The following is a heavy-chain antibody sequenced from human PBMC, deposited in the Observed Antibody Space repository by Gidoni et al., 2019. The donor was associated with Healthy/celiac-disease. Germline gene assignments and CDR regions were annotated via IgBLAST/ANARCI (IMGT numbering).Heavy chain of an antibody. CDR3: ARDREMATITGYFQH. D-gene: IGHD5-12*01. V-gene: IGHV1-69*06. CDR1: GGTVSSYA. CDR2: IIPIFGTA. J-gene: IGHJ1*01. Sequence: QVQLVQSGAEVKKPGSSVKVSCKASGGTVSSYAISWVRQAPGQGLEWMGGIIPIFGTANYAQKFQGRVTITADKSTSTAYMELSSLRSEDTAVYYCARDREMATITGYFQHWGQGTLVTVSS.